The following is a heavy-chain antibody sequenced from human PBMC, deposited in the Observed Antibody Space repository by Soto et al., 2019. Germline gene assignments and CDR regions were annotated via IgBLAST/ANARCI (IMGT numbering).Heavy chain of an antibody. J-gene: IGHJ6*02. V-gene: IGHV1-2*02. CDR3: ARDXGDIVVVVAEHYYGMDV. CDR1: GYTFTGYY. D-gene: IGHD2-15*01. Sequence: ASVKVSCKASGYTFTGYYMHWVRQAPGQGLEWMGWINPNSGGTNYAQKFQGRVTMTRDTSISTAYIELSRLRSDDTAVYYCARDXGDIVVVVAEHYYGMDVWGQGTTVTVSS. CDR2: INPNSGGT.